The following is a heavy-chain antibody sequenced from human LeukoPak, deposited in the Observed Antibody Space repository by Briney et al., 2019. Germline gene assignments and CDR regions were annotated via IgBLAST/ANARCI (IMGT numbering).Heavy chain of an antibody. J-gene: IGHJ4*02. V-gene: IGHV5-51*01. CDR3: ARRYSSNWPHFDY. CDR2: IYPGDSDT. Sequence: GESLKISCKGSGYSFTSYWIGWVRQMPGKGLEWMGIIYPGDSDTRYSPSFPGQVTISADKSISTAYLQWSSLKASDTAMYYCARRYSSNWPHFDYWGQGTLVTVSS. CDR1: GYSFTSYW. D-gene: IGHD6-13*01.